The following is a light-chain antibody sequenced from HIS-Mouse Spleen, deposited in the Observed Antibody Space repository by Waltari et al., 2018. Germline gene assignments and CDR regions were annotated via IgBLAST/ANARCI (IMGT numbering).Light chain of an antibody. CDR1: SSDVGGYNS. Sequence: QSALTQPRSVSGSPGQSVTISCTGTSSDVGGYNSCSGYHQPPGKAPKLMIYDVSKRPSGVPDRFSGSKSGNTASLTISGLQAEDEADYYCCSYAGSYTWVFGGGTKLTVL. J-gene: IGLJ3*02. CDR3: CSYAGSYTWV. CDR2: DVS. V-gene: IGLV2-11*01.